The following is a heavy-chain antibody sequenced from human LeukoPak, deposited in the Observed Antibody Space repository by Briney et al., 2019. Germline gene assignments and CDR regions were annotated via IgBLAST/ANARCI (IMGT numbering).Heavy chain of an antibody. J-gene: IGHJ4*02. V-gene: IGHV3-66*01. Sequence: PGGSLRLSCAASGFTVSSNYMSWVRQAPGKGLEWVSVIYSGGSTYYADSVKGRFTISRDNSKNMLYLQMNSLRAEDTAVYYCARVLTGYYSIFDYWGQGTLVTVSS. D-gene: IGHD3-9*01. CDR1: GFTVSSNY. CDR2: IYSGGST. CDR3: ARVLTGYYSIFDY.